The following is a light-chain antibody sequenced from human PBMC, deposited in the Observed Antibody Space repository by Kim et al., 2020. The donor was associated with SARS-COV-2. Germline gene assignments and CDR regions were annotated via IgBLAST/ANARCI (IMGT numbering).Light chain of an antibody. CDR2: RNT. V-gene: IGLV10-54*04. CDR1: NYNLGNQG. CDR3: SAWDSSLSAWV. Sequence: TATPTYHGNNYNLGNQGAAWRHRPRGHPPKLLTYRNTNRPSGIAGKFSASRSGNPASLTITGLQPEDEADYYCSAWDSSLSAWVFGGGTQLTVL. J-gene: IGLJ3*02.